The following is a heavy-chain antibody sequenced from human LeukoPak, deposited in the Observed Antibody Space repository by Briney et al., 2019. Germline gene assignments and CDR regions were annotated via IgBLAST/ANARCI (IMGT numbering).Heavy chain of an antibody. V-gene: IGHV3-74*01. J-gene: IGHJ4*02. D-gene: IGHD6-19*01. CDR2: INHDGSST. CDR3: ARDLGYSSGPNY. Sequence: GGSLRLSCATSGFTFSTFWMHWVRQAPGKGLVWVSRINHDGSSTNYADSVKGRFTISRDNAKNTLYLQMNSLRAEDTAVYYCARDLGYSSGPNYWGQGTRVTVSS. CDR1: GFTFSTFW.